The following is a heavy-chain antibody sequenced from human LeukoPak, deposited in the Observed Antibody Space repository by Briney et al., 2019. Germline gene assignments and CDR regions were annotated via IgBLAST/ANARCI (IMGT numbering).Heavy chain of an antibody. CDR2: IYYSGST. D-gene: IGHD5-18*01. CDR1: GGSISSYY. CDR3: ARVDTAMESAY. J-gene: IGHJ4*02. V-gene: IGHV4-59*12. Sequence: SETLSLTCTVSGGSISSYYWSWIRQPPGKGLEWIGYIYYSGSTNYNPSLKSRVTISVDKSKNQFSLKLSSVTAADTAVYYCARVDTAMESAYWGQGTPVTVSS.